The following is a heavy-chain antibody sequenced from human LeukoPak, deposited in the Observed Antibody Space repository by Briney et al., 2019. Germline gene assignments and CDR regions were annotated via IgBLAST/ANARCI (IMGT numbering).Heavy chain of an antibody. Sequence: GGSLRLSCAASGFTFSSYWMSWIRQAPGKGLEWVANIRQDGSEKYYVDSVKGRFTISRDNAKNSLYLQMNSLRAEDTAVYYCARVDFDWLFDYWGQGTLVTVSS. J-gene: IGHJ4*02. D-gene: IGHD3-9*01. CDR3: ARVDFDWLFDY. CDR2: IRQDGSEK. V-gene: IGHV3-7*01. CDR1: GFTFSSYW.